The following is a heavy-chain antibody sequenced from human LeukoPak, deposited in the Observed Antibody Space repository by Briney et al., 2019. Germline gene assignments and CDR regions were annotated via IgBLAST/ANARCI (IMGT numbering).Heavy chain of an antibody. V-gene: IGHV3-69-1*02. CDR3: ARDSYCPNDVCYDY. J-gene: IGHJ4*02. CDR1: GFIFSDYS. Sequence: GGSLRLSCAASGFIFSDYSTGWVRQAPGKGLEWASSITTSRDQYHADSVKGRFTVSRDNAKSSVYLQMNSLRADDTAVYYCARDSYCPNDVCYDYWGQGILVTVS. CDR2: ITTSRDQ. D-gene: IGHD2-8*01.